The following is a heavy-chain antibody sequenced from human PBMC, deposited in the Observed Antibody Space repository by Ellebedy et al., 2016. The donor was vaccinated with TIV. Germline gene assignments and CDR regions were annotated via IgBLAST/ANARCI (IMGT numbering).Heavy chain of an antibody. V-gene: IGHV5-51*01. J-gene: IGHJ6*03. Sequence: GESLKISXKGSGYSFSMYWIGWVRQVPGKGLEWMGIIYPGDSQTTYSPSFEGQVIMSADKSSNTAYLQWSNLKASDTAMYYCARHRGVSPRYYYMDVWGKGTPVTVS. CDR2: IYPGDSQT. CDR3: ARHRGVSPRYYYMDV. D-gene: IGHD3-10*01. CDR1: GYSFSMYW.